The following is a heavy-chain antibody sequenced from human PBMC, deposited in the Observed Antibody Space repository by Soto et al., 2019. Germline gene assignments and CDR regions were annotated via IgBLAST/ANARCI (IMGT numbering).Heavy chain of an antibody. CDR3: TRGLLTDYFDY. CDR2: ISYDGSNQ. J-gene: IGHJ4*02. V-gene: IGHV3-30-3*01. CDR1: GFTFDTYA. Sequence: QVQLVESGGGVVQSGRSLRLSCAASGFTFDTYAMHWVRQAPGKGLEWVAVISYDGSNQFYAGSVKGRFTVSRDNSKNTLYLQMNSLRNDDTAVYYCTRGLLTDYFDYWGLGALVTVSS.